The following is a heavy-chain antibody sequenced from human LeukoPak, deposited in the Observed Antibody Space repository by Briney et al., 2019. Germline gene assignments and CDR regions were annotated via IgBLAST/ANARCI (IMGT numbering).Heavy chain of an antibody. CDR2: IKEDGSEK. CDR1: GFTFRSYW. Sequence: GRSLRLSCAASGFTFRSYWMNWVRQAPGKGLEWVANIKEDGSEKYYVDSVKGRFTISRDNAKNSLYLQMNSLRAEDTAVYYCARDRVIDFWGQGTLVTVSS. V-gene: IGHV3-7*04. J-gene: IGHJ4*02. D-gene: IGHD3-10*01. CDR3: ARDRVIDF.